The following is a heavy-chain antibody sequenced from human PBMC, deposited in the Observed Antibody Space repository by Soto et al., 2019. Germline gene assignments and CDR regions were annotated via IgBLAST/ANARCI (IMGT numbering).Heavy chain of an antibody. D-gene: IGHD5-12*01. CDR1: GYTLTELS. CDR3: ASNSYSGSHSGMDV. CDR2: FDPEDGET. V-gene: IGHV1-24*01. Sequence: ASVKVSFKVSGYTLTELSMHWVRQAPGKGLEWMGGFDPEDGETIYAQKFQGRVTMTEDTSTDTAYMELSSLRSEDTAVYYCASNSYSGSHSGMDVWGQGTTVTVSS. J-gene: IGHJ6*02.